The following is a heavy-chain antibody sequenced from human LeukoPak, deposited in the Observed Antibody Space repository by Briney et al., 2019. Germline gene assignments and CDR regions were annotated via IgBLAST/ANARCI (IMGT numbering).Heavy chain of an antibody. CDR2: ISSSSSSI. V-gene: IGHV3-21*01. J-gene: IGHJ4*02. Sequence: AGGSLRLSCAASGFTFSSYSMNWVRQAPGKGLEGGSFISSSSSSIYYADSVKGRFTISRDNAKNSLYLQMNSLRAEDTAVYYCANDGGTHFDHWGQGTLVTVSS. D-gene: IGHD1-26*01. CDR1: GFTFSSYS. CDR3: ANDGGTHFDH.